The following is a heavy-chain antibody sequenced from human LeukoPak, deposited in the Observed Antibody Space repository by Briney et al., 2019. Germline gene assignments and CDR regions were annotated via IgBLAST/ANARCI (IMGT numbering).Heavy chain of an antibody. V-gene: IGHV3-7*01. J-gene: IGHJ4*02. D-gene: IGHD3-3*01. CDR2: IKQDGSEK. Sequence: GGSLRLSCAASGFTFSSYWMSWVRQAPGKGLEGVANIKQDGSEKYYVDSVKGRFTISRDNAKNSLYLQMNSLRAEDTAVYYCAREQGYDFWSGPLDWGQGTLVTVSS. CDR1: GFTFSSYW. CDR3: AREQGYDFWSGPLD.